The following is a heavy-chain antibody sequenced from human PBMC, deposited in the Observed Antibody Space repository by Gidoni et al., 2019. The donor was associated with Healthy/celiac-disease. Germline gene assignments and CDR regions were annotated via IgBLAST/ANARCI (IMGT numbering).Heavy chain of an antibody. D-gene: IGHD6-19*01. V-gene: IGHV3-23*01. Sequence: EGQLLECGGGLVQPGGSLRLSCEASGCILKTYGMIWVRQAPGRGLEWVSGISGGGGSTHYADSVKGRFTISRDNSKNTVYLQMSILRAEDTAVYYCAKDYPLGVEVSGFVDSWGQGTLVTVSS. CDR1: GCILKTYG. J-gene: IGHJ4*02. CDR2: ISGGGGST. CDR3: AKDYPLGVEVSGFVDS.